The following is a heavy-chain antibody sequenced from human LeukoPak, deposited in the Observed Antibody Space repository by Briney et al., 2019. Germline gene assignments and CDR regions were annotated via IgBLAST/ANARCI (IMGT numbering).Heavy chain of an antibody. CDR1: GGSFSGYY. CDR3: ARDLSDYVWGSYRFGPGAFDI. Sequence: SETLSLTCAVYGGSFSGYYWSWIRQPPGKGLEWIGYIYYSGSTNYNPSLKSRVTISVDTSKNQFSLKLSSVTAADTAVYYCARDLSDYVWGSYRFGPGAFDIWGQGTMVTVSS. V-gene: IGHV4-59*01. D-gene: IGHD3-16*02. CDR2: IYYSGST. J-gene: IGHJ3*02.